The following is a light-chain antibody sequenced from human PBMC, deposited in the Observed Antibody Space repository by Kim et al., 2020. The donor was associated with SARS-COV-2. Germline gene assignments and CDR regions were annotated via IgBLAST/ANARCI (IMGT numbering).Light chain of an antibody. CDR3: QQHDTYPLT. J-gene: IGKJ4*01. CDR2: ATS. Sequence: DIQMTQSPSSLSASVGDSVTITCRANQAVGSWVAWYQQKPEKAPKSLIYATSSLQFGGPSRFSGSGSGTYFTLTISNLQPEDSATYYCQQHDTYPLTLGGGTKVDIK. CDR1: QAVGSW. V-gene: IGKV1D-16*01.